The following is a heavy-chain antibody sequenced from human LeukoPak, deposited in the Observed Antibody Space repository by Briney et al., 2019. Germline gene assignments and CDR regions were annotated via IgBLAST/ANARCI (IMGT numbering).Heavy chain of an antibody. J-gene: IGHJ2*01. V-gene: IGHV3-11*01. CDR3: ARDPDHRSKQQHGSWVWWYFDL. CDR1: GFTFSDYY. Sequence: GGSLRLSCAASGFTFSDYYMSWIRQAPGKGLEWVSYISSSGSTIYYADSVKGRFTISRDNAKNSLYLQMNSLRAEDTAVYYCARDPDHRSKQQHGSWVWWYFDLWGRGTLVTVSS. CDR2: ISSSGSTI. D-gene: IGHD6-13*01.